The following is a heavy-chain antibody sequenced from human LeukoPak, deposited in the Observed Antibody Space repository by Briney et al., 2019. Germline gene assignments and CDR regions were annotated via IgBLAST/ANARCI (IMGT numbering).Heavy chain of an antibody. J-gene: IGHJ4*02. CDR2: FDVAETDT. D-gene: IGHD3-3*01. CDR3: SSSGVEEWQGLHF. CDR1: GYTLSELS. V-gene: IGHV1-24*01. Sequence: ASVKVSCKVSGYTLSELSMHWVRQSPGKGLEWMGGFDVAETDTIYAQKFQGRVTLTEDTSTDTAYMELNSLSSEDTAVYYCSSSGVEEWQGLHFWGQGTLVTVSS.